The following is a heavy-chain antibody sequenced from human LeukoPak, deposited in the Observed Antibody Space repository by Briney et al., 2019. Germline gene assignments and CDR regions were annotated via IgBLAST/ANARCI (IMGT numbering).Heavy chain of an antibody. Sequence: GGSLRLSCAASGFTFSSYWMNWVRQAPGKGLEGVANIKKDGSERYYVDAVKGRFNISRDNTKKSLYLQMNTLRAEDTAVYYCARDLAGPPQEAFDIWGQGTMVTVSS. V-gene: IGHV3-7*01. J-gene: IGHJ3*02. CDR3: ARDLAGPPQEAFDI. CDR2: IKKDGSER. CDR1: GFTFSSYW.